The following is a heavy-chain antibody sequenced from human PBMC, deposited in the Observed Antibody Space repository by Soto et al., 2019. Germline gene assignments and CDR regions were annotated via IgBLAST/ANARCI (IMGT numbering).Heavy chain of an antibody. D-gene: IGHD2-21*02. CDR1: GGTFSSYA. Sequence: QVQLVQSGAEVKKPGSSVKVSCKASGGTFSSYAISWVRQAPGQGLEWMGGIIPIFGTANYAQKFQGRVTITADESTSTAYMELSRLRSEDTAVYYCASSAYCGGDCYSRWFDPWGQGTLVTVSS. CDR2: IIPIFGTA. CDR3: ASSAYCGGDCYSRWFDP. J-gene: IGHJ5*02. V-gene: IGHV1-69*01.